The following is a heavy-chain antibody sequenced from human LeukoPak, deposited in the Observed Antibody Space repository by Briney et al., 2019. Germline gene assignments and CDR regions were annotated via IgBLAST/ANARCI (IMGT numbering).Heavy chain of an antibody. CDR3: AWSHSGYEPQFDY. CDR1: GFTFSSYG. V-gene: IGHV3-30*02. Sequence: QPARSLRLSCAASGFTFSSYGMHWVRQAPGKGLEWVAFIRYDGSNKYYADSVKGRFTISRDNSKNTLYLQMNSLRAEDTAVYYCAWSHSGYEPQFDYWGQGTLVTVSS. J-gene: IGHJ4*02. CDR2: IRYDGSNK. D-gene: IGHD5-12*01.